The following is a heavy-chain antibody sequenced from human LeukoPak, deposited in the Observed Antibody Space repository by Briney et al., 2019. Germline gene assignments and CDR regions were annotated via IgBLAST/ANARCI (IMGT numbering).Heavy chain of an antibody. CDR3: ASSLGDSSGYYGGHDY. CDR1: GGSFSGYY. CDR2: INHSGST. V-gene: IGHV4-34*01. D-gene: IGHD3-22*01. J-gene: IGHJ4*02. Sequence: SETLSLTCAVYGGSFSGYYWSWIRQPPGKGLEWIGEINHSGSTNYNPSLKSRVTISVDTSKNQFSLKLSSVTAADTAVYYCASSLGDSSGYYGGHDYWGRGTLVTVSS.